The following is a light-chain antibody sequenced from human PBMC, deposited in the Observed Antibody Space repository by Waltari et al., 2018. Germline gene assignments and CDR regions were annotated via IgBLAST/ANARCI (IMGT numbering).Light chain of an antibody. CDR2: EVS. Sequence: QSALTQPPSASGSPGQSVTISCTGTSSDVGGYNFVPWYQHHPGKAPRLIIYEVSERPSGVPDRFSGSKSGNTASLTVSGLQAEDEADYYCSSYTTSNTWVFGGGTKVTVL. J-gene: IGLJ3*02. CDR3: SSYTTSNTWV. CDR1: SSDVGGYNF. V-gene: IGLV2-8*01.